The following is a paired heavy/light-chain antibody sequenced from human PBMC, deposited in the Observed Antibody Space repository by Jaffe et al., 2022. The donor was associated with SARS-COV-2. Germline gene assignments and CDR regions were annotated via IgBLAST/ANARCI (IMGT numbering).Light chain of an antibody. Sequence: AIRMTQSPSSFSASTGDRVTITCRASQGISSYLAWYQQKPGKAPKLLIYAASTLQSGVPSRFSGSGSGTDFTLTISCLQSEDFATYYCQQYYSYPLTFGQGTRLEIK. V-gene: IGKV1-8*01. CDR2: AAS. CDR1: QGISSY. J-gene: IGKJ5*01. CDR3: QQYYSYPLT.
Heavy chain of an antibody. CDR3: ARGGLVLPSYDSSGYYYDYYYYGMDV. D-gene: IGHD3-22*01. V-gene: IGHV3-48*03. CDR2: ISSSGSTI. CDR1: GFTFSSYE. J-gene: IGHJ6*02. Sequence: EVQLVESGGGLVQPGGSLRLSCAASGFTFSSYEMNWVRQAPGKGLEWVSYISSSGSTIYYADSVKGRFTISRDNAKNSLYLQMNSLRAEDTAVYYCARGGLVLPSYDSSGYYYDYYYYGMDVWGQGTTVTVSS.